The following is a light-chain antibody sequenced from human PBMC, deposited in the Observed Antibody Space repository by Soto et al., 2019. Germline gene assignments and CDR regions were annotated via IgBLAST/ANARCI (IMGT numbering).Light chain of an antibody. CDR2: DAS. CDR1: QSVSSY. Sequence: EIVLTQSPATLSLSPGQRATLSCRASQSVSSYLAWYQQKPGQAPRLLIYDASNRATGIPARFRGRGSGTDFTLTISSLEPEDFAVYYCQQRSNWSPLTFGGGTKVEIK. J-gene: IGKJ4*01. CDR3: QQRSNWSPLT. V-gene: IGKV3-11*01.